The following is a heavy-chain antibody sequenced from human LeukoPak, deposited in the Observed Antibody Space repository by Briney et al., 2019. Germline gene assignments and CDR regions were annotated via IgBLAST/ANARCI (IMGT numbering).Heavy chain of an antibody. CDR2: INPNGDAT. CDR1: GYTFTKYL. Sequence: ASVKVSCKTSGYTFTKYLIHWVRQAPGQGLEWVGTINPNGDATNYAPRLQGRLTLTQDTSTSTVYMELRGLTPDDTAVYYCARLGLDYLSGWFDPWGQGTLVTVSS. D-gene: IGHD4-11*01. V-gene: IGHV1-46*01. CDR3: ARLGLDYLSGWFDP. J-gene: IGHJ5*02.